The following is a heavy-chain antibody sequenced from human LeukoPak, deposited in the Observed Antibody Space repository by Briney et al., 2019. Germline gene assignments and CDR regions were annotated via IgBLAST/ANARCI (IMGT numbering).Heavy chain of an antibody. CDR2: YYSGST. CDR3: ARQDFFDSSGYLGINY. V-gene: IGHV4-59*08. D-gene: IGHD3-22*01. J-gene: IGHJ4*02. Sequence: YYSGSTKYNPSLKSRVTISVDTSKNQFSLKLSSVTAADMAVYYCARQDFFDSSGYLGINYWGQGTLVTVSS.